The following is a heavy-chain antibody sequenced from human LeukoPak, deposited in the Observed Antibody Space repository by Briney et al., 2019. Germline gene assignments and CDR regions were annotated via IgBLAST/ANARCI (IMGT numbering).Heavy chain of an antibody. CDR3: ARVIAAAGAFDI. Sequence: ASVKVSCKASGYTFTSYYMHWVRQAPGQGLEWMGIINPTGGSTSYAQKFQGRVTMTRDTSTSTVYMELSSLRSEDTAVYYCARVIAAAGAFDIWGQGTMVTVSS. CDR1: GYTFTSYY. CDR2: INPTGGST. V-gene: IGHV1-46*01. J-gene: IGHJ3*02. D-gene: IGHD6-13*01.